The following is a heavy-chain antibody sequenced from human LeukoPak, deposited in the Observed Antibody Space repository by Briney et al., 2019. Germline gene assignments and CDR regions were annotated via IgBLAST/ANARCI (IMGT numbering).Heavy chain of an antibody. Sequence: ASVKVSCKASGYTFTNYYMHCVRQAPGQGLEWMGIINPSDGSTNYAQKFQGGVTMTRDTSTSTVYMELSSLRSEDTAVFYCARGPYGDYRKPTFDYWGQGTLVTVSS. CDR3: ARGPYGDYRKPTFDY. CDR2: INPSDGST. V-gene: IGHV1-46*01. D-gene: IGHD4-17*01. CDR1: GYTFTNYY. J-gene: IGHJ4*02.